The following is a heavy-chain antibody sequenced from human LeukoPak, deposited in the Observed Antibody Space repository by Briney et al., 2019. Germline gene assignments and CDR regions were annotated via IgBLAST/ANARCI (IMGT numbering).Heavy chain of an antibody. CDR2: INPSGGRT. Sequence: ASVKVSCKACGYTFISCYIHWVRQAPGQGLEWMGIINPSGGRTGNAQKSQGRATMTRDMSTSTVYMELSSLRSEDTAVYYCARDGSTVVNWGQGTLVTVSS. V-gene: IGHV1-46*01. D-gene: IGHD4-23*01. CDR1: GYTFISCY. J-gene: IGHJ4*02. CDR3: ARDGSTVVN.